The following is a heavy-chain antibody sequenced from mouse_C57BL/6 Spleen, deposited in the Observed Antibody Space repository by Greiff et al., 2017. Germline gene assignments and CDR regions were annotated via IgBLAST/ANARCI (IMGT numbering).Heavy chain of an antibody. CDR1: GFTFSDYY. CDR3: ARHSRDAGFAY. J-gene: IGHJ3*01. D-gene: IGHD3-3*01. V-gene: IGHV5-12*01. Sequence: EVKLMESGGGLVQPGGSLKLSCAASGFTFSDYYMYWVRQTPEKRLEWVAYISNGGGSTYYPDTVKGRFTISRDNAKNTLYLQMSRLKSEDTAMYYCARHSRDAGFAYWGQGTLVTVSA. CDR2: ISNGGGST.